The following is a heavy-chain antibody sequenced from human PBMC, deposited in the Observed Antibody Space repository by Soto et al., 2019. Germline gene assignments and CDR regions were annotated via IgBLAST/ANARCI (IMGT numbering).Heavy chain of an antibody. CDR1: GGTFSSYT. CDR2: IIPILGIA. D-gene: IGHD3-22*01. CDR3: AFGVRYDNNY. V-gene: IGHV1-69*02. J-gene: IGHJ4*02. Sequence: QVQLVQSGAEVKKPGSSVKVSCKASGGTFSSYTISWVRQAPGQGLEWMGRIIPILGIANYAQKFQGRVTMTADKSTSTAYMELSSLRSEDTAVCYCAFGVRYDNNYWGQGTLVTVSS.